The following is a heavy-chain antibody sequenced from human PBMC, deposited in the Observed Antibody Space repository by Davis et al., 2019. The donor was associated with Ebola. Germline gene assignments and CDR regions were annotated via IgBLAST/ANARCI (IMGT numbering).Heavy chain of an antibody. CDR2: IYYNGST. V-gene: IGHV4-31*03. D-gene: IGHD1-26*01. CDR3: ARSRGGIVGLYPFDY. Sequence: PSDTLSLTCILSGGSISSGAYYWCWIRQHPGKGLEWIGYIYYNGSTHYNPSLKSRVTISVYTSRNQFSLKLSSVTAADTAIYYCARSRGGIVGLYPFDYWGLGNLVTVSS. CDR1: GGSISSGAYY. J-gene: IGHJ4*02.